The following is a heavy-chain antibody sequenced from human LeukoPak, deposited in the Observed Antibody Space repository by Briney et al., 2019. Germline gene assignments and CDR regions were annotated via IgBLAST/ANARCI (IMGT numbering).Heavy chain of an antibody. CDR3: ARDGPPSSYYDSSGYYLDYFDY. CDR1: GYTFTSYG. V-gene: IGHV1-18*01. J-gene: IGHJ4*02. Sequence: ASVKVSCKASGYTFTSYGISWVRQAPGQGLEWMGWISAYNGNTNYAQKLQGRVTMTTDTSTSTAYMELRSLRSDDTAVYYCARDGPPSSYYDSSGYYLDYFDYWGQGTLVTVSS. CDR2: ISAYNGNT. D-gene: IGHD3-22*01.